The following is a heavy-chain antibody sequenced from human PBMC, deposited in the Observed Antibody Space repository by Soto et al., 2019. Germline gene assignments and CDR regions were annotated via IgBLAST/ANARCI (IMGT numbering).Heavy chain of an antibody. CDR1: GGSFSGYC. Sequence: SETLSLTCAVYGGSFSGYCWSWIRQPPGKGLEWIGEINHSGSTNYNPSLKSRVTISVDTSKNQFSLKLSSVTAADTAVYYCARALSGSYPNYYYGMDVWGQGTTVTVSS. J-gene: IGHJ6*02. V-gene: IGHV4-34*01. CDR3: ARALSGSYPNYYYGMDV. D-gene: IGHD1-26*01. CDR2: INHSGST.